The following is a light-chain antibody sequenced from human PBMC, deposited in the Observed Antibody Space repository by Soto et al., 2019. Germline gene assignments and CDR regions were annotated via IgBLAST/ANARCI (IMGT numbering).Light chain of an antibody. CDR3: CSSAPESTYV. V-gene: IGLV2-23*01. Sequence: QSVLAQPASVSGSPGQSITISCTGTSDDVGAYNSVSWYQQLPHKAPQVILYKGTQRPSGVSSRFSGSTSGNAASLTISGLQADDEADYFCCSSAPESTYVFXTGTKVTVL. CDR1: SDDVGAYNS. CDR2: KGT. J-gene: IGLJ1*01.